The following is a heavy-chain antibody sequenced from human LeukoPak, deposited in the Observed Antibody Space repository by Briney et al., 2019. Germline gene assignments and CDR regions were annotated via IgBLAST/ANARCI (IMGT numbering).Heavy chain of an antibody. CDR2: INPNSGGT. J-gene: IGHJ5*02. V-gene: IGHV1-2*02. CDR3: ARVVGYYGSGSPSP. CDR1: GYTFTGYY. Sequence: GASVKVSCKASGYTFTGYYMHCVRQAPGQGLEWMGWINPNSGGTNYAQKFQGRVTMTRDTSISTAYMELSRLRSDDTAVYYCARVVGYYGSGSPSPWGQGTLVTVSS. D-gene: IGHD3-10*01.